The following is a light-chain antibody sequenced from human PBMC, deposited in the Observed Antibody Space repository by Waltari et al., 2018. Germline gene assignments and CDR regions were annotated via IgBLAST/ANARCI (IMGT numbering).Light chain of an antibody. Sequence: DIVMTQSPLSLPVTPGEPASISCRSSESLLHGNGYTYLDWYLQKPGQSPQLLIYLVSSRAPGVPDRFRGSGSGSDFTLEISRVEAEDVGLYYCMQALQAPYTFGQGTRLDIK. CDR1: ESLLHGNGYTY. V-gene: IGKV2-28*01. CDR2: LVS. J-gene: IGKJ2*01. CDR3: MQALQAPYT.